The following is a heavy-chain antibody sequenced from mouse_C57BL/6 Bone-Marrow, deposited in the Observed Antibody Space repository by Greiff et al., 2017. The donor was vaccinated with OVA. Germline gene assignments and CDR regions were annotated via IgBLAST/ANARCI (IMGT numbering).Heavy chain of an antibody. Sequence: VQVVESGAELVKPGASVKMSCKASGYTFTTYPIEWMKQNHGKSLEWIGNFHPYNDDTKYNEKFKGKATLTVEKSSSTVYLELSRLTSDDSAVYYCAIFPIYYDYGGALDYWGQGTTLTVSS. CDR3: AIFPIYYDYGGALDY. D-gene: IGHD2-4*01. V-gene: IGHV1-47*01. J-gene: IGHJ2*01. CDR2: FHPYNDDT. CDR1: GYTFTTYP.